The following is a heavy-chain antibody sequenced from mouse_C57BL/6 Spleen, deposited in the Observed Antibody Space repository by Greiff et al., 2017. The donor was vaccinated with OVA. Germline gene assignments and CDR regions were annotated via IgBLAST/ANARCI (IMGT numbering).Heavy chain of an antibody. V-gene: IGHV1-82*01. CDR1: GYAFSSSW. Sequence: QVQLQQSGPELVKPGASVKISCKASGYAFSSSWMNWVKQRPGKGLEWIGRIYPGDGDTNSNGKFKGKATLTADKSSSTAYMQLSSLTSEDSAVYFCAREGYDYDGGYFDYWGQGTTLTVSS. CDR3: AREGYDYDGGYFDY. D-gene: IGHD2-4*01. CDR2: IYPGDGDT. J-gene: IGHJ2*01.